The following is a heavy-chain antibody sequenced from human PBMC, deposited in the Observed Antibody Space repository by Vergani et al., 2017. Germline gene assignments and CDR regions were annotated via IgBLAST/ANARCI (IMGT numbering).Heavy chain of an antibody. CDR1: GGSISSGDYY. Sequence: QVQLQESGPGLVKTSQTLSLTCTVSGGSISSGDYYWSWIRQPPGKGLEWIGYIYYSGSTYYNPSLKSRVTISVDTSKNQFSTKLSSVTAADTAVYYWARGPASWXIDYWGQGTLVTVSS. V-gene: IGHV4-30-4*01. D-gene: IGHD3-22*01. CDR3: ARGPASWXIDY. CDR2: IYYSGST. J-gene: IGHJ4*02.